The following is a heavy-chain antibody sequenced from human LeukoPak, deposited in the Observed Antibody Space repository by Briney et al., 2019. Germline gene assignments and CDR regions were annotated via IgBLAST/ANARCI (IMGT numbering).Heavy chain of an antibody. CDR3: ARRRYCSGGSCYTAYYFDY. Sequence: GESLKISCKGSGYSFTSYWIGWVRQMPGKGLEWMGIIYPGDSDTRYSPSFQGQVTISADRSISTAYLQWSRLKASDTAMYYCARRRYCSGGSCYTAYYFDYWGQGTLVTVSS. D-gene: IGHD2-15*01. J-gene: IGHJ4*02. V-gene: IGHV5-51*01. CDR1: GYSFTSYW. CDR2: IYPGDSDT.